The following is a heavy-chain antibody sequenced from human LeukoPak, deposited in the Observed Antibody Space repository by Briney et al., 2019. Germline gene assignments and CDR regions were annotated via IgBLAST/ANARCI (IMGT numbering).Heavy chain of an antibody. J-gene: IGHJ3*02. CDR2: IYYSGST. D-gene: IGHD3-10*01. CDR3: AREETYYYGSGSYYKALDAFDI. Sequence: SQTLSLTCTVSGGSISSGGYYWSWIRQHPGKGLEWIGYIYYSGSTHSNPSLKSRVTISVDTSKNQFSLKLSSVTAADTAVYYCAREETYYYGSGSYYKALDAFDIWGQGTMVTVSS. CDR1: GGSISSGGYY. V-gene: IGHV4-31*03.